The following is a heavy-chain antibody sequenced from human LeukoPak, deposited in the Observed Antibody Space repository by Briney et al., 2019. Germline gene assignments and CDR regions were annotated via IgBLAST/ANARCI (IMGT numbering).Heavy chain of an antibody. V-gene: IGHV3-23*01. D-gene: IGHD6-19*01. J-gene: IGHJ4*02. CDR3: AKVWGGSSGWYYFDY. CDR2: ISASGSGT. Sequence: SGGSLRLSCAASGFTFSSYALTWVRQPPGKGLEWVSAISASGSGTYYAASVRGRFTISRDNSKNTMYVQMNSLRVEDTAVYYCAKVWGGSSGWYYFDYWGQGTQVTVSP. CDR1: GFTFSSYA.